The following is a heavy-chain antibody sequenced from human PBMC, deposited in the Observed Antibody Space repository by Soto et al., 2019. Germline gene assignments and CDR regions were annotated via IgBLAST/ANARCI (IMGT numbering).Heavy chain of an antibody. V-gene: IGHV4-30-2*01. Sequence: SETLSLTCAVSGGSISSGGYSWSWIRQPPGKGLEWIGYIYHSGSTNHNPSLKSRVTISVDKSKNQFSLKLSSVTAADTAVYYCARFNSGSYYEAFDIWGQGTMVTVSS. CDR1: GGSISSGGYS. CDR2: IYHSGST. J-gene: IGHJ3*02. CDR3: ARFNSGSYYEAFDI. D-gene: IGHD1-26*01.